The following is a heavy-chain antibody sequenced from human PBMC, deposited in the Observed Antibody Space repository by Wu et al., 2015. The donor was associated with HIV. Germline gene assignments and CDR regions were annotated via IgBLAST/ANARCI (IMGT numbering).Heavy chain of an antibody. J-gene: IGHJ1*01. D-gene: IGHD3-9*01. CDR2: MKPKNGNS. CDR3: VRVGYHYDIGGSYGEYFQH. V-gene: IGHV1-8*02. CDR1: GGTFSSYA. Sequence: QVQLVQSGAEVKKPGSSVKVSCKASGGTFSSYAISWVRQASGQGLEWMGRMKPKNGNSQSAQKFEGRLNMTRTSSARTSYMELSNLESDDTAIYYCVRVGYHYDIGGSYGEYFQHWGQGTPVTVSA.